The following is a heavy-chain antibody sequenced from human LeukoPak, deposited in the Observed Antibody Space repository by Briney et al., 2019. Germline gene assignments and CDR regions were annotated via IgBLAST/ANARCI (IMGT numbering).Heavy chain of an antibody. D-gene: IGHD3-10*01. CDR3: GRPLQRGSWTQRALDY. CDR1: GYTFTSYD. V-gene: IGHV1-8*01. CDR2: MNPNSGNA. J-gene: IGHJ4*02. Sequence: ASVKVSCKASGYTFTSYDISWVRQATAQGLEWMGWMNPNSGNAGYAQRFQGRVTMTRNNSISTAYMELTSLRSEDTAVYYCGRPLQRGSWTQRALDYWGQGTLVTVSS.